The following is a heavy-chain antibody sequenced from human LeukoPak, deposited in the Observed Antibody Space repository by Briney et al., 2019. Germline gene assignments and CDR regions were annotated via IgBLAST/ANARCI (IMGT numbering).Heavy chain of an antibody. J-gene: IGHJ4*02. Sequence: GGSLRLSCAASGFTFSSYAMSWVRQAPGKGLEWVSAISGSGGSTYYADSVKGRFTISRDNSENTLYLQMNSLRAEDTAVYYCAKDRDYYDRTYYFDYWGQGTLVTVSS. CDR3: AKDRDYYDRTYYFDY. CDR2: ISGSGGST. V-gene: IGHV3-23*01. CDR1: GFTFSSYA. D-gene: IGHD3-22*01.